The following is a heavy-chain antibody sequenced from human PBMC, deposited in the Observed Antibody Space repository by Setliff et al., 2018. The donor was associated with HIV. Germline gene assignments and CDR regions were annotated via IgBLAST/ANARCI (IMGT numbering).Heavy chain of an antibody. V-gene: IGHV1-2*06. D-gene: IGHD3-3*01. CDR3: ARLPFITIFGVLNGDDGFDI. J-gene: IGHJ3*02. CDR1: GYTFTGYY. Sequence: ASVKVSCKASGYTFTGYYMHGGRQAPGQGPEWLGRINPKSGGTRYAQKFQGRVSMTRDTAISTAYMELSRLRSDDSAVYYCARLPFITIFGVLNGDDGFDIWGQGTMVTVSS. CDR2: INPKSGGT.